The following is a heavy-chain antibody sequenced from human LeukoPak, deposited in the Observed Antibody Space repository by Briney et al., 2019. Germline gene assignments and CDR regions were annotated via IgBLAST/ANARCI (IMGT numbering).Heavy chain of an antibody. D-gene: IGHD5-24*01. Sequence: PSETLSLTCSVSGGSVSNGGYYWSWIRQHPGKGLEWIGYIYYSGTTYYNPSLKSRVTISVDTSKNQFSLKLSSVTAADTAVYYCARSEMATTSTDYFDYWGQGTLVTVSS. CDR1: GGSVSNGGYY. CDR3: ARSEMATTSTDYFDY. J-gene: IGHJ4*02. CDR2: IYYSGTT. V-gene: IGHV4-31*03.